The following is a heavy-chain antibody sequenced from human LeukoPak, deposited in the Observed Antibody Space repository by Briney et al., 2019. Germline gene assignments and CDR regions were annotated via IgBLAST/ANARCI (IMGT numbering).Heavy chain of an antibody. CDR2: INHSGST. V-gene: IGHV4-34*01. CDR1: GGSFSGYY. D-gene: IGHD3-16*01. J-gene: IGHJ4*02. Sequence: SETLSLTCAVYGGSFSGYYWSWIRQPPGKGLEWIGEINHSGSTNYNPSLKSRVTISVDTSKNQFSLKLSSVTAADTAVYYCARGGGRSIFFKGYFDYWGQGTLVTVSS. CDR3: ARGGGRSIFFKGYFDY.